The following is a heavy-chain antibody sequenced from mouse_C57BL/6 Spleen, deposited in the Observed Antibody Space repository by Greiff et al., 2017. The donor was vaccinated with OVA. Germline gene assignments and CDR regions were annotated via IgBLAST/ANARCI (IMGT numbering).Heavy chain of an antibody. V-gene: IGHV1-72*01. Sequence: QVQLQQPGAELVKPGASVKLSCKASGYTFTSYWMHWVKQRPGRGLEWIGRIDPNSGGTKYNEKFKSKATLTVDKPSSTAYMQLSSLTSEDSAVYYCASYDYDDEFAYWGQGTLVTVSA. CDR2: IDPNSGGT. J-gene: IGHJ3*01. D-gene: IGHD2-4*01. CDR3: ASYDYDDEFAY. CDR1: GYTFTSYW.